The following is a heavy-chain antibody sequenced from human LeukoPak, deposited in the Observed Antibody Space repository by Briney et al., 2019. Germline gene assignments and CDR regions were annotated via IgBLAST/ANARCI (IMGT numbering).Heavy chain of an antibody. CDR3: ANVPRSTVSY. J-gene: IGHJ4*02. V-gene: IGHV3-7*01. D-gene: IGHD2-15*01. Sequence: PGGSLRLSCAASGFSFSTNWMHWVRQTPGKRLEWVAELNEDGTVKCYVDSVKGRFTISRDNAKNSLYLQMNRLRAEDTGVYFCANVPRSTVSYWGRGTLVTVSS. CDR2: LNEDGTVK. CDR1: GFSFSTNW.